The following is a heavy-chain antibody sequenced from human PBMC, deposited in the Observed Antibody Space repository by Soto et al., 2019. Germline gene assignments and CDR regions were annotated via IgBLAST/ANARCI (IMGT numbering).Heavy chain of an antibody. CDR1: GGTFSSYA. D-gene: IGHD2-2*02. J-gene: IGHJ3*02. V-gene: IGHV1-69*01. CDR3: ARSNEGEYCRSTSCYIDAFDI. CDR2: IIPIFGTA. Sequence: QVQLVQSGAEVKKPGSSVKVSCKASGGTFSSYAISWVRQAPGQGLEWMGGIIPIFGTANYAQKFQGRVTITADESTSTDYMELSSLRSEDTAVYYCARSNEGEYCRSTSCYIDAFDIWGQGTMVTVSS.